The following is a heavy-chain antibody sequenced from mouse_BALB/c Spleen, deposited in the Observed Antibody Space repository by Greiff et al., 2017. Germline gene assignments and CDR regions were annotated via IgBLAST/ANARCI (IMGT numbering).Heavy chain of an antibody. CDR2: ISSGGST. Sequence: EVKLVESGGGLVKPGGSLKLSCAASGFTFSSYAMSWVRQTPEKRLEWVASISSGGSTYYPDSVKGRFTISRDNARNILYLQMSSLRSEDTAMYYCARGGNYDYDDWYFDVWGAGTTVTVSS. V-gene: IGHV5-6-5*01. CDR1: GFTFSSYA. J-gene: IGHJ1*01. CDR3: ARGGNYDYDDWYFDV. D-gene: IGHD2-4*01.